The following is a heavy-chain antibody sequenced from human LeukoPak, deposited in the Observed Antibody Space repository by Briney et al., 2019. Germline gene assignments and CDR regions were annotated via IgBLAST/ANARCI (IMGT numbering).Heavy chain of an antibody. V-gene: IGHV4-34*01. D-gene: IGHD1-1*01. CDR2: ISHRGDT. J-gene: IGHJ4*03. CDR1: GGSFSAYY. CDR3: ARGPTISETGYFDY. Sequence: PSETLSLTCAVYGGSFSAYYWSWIRQSPGKGLEWIAEISHRGDTNYNPPVKSRVTISVDTSKNQFSLKVRSLTAADTAVYYCARGPTISETGYFDYWGQGTLVTVSS.